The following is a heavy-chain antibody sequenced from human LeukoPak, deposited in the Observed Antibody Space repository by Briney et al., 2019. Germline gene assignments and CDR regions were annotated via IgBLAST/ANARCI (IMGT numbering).Heavy chain of an antibody. Sequence: PSQTLSLTCTVSGGSISSGSYYWSWIRQPAGKGLEWIGRIYTSGSTNYNPSLKSRVTISVDTSKNQFSLKLSSVTAAYTAVYYCARGGYSSSWDYYYYYMDVWGKGTTVTVSS. J-gene: IGHJ6*03. D-gene: IGHD6-13*01. CDR1: GGSISSGSYY. CDR3: ARGGYSSSWDYYYYYMDV. CDR2: IYTSGST. V-gene: IGHV4-61*02.